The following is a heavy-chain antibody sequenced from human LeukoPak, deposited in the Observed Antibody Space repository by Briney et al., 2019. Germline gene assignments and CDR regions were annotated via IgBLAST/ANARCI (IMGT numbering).Heavy chain of an antibody. J-gene: IGHJ3*02. D-gene: IGHD5-12*01. Sequence: SETLSLTCTVSGGSISSHYWSWIRQPPGKGLEWIGYIYYSGSTNYNPSLKSRVTISVDTSKNQFSLKLSSVTAADTAVYYCARAIRGITRPFDIWGQGTMVTVSS. CDR2: IYYSGST. CDR1: GGSISSHY. V-gene: IGHV4-59*11. CDR3: ARAIRGITRPFDI.